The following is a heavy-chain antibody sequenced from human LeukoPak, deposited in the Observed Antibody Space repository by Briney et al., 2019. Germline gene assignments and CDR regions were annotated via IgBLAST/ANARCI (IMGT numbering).Heavy chain of an antibody. Sequence: GGSLRLSCAASRFTFSNYGVNWVRQAPGKGLEWVSYINSRSSTIYYADSVRGRFTISRDNAKNSLYLQMNSLKAEDTAIYYCAREVGTPQAFDIWGQGTIVTVSS. J-gene: IGHJ3*02. D-gene: IGHD1-26*01. CDR3: AREVGTPQAFDI. CDR2: INSRSSTI. V-gene: IGHV3-48*01. CDR1: RFTFSNYG.